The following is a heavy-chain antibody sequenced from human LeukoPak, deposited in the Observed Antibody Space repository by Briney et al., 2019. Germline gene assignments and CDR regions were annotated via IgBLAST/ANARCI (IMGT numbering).Heavy chain of an antibody. D-gene: IGHD3-16*01. CDR3: ARDLILKTGEGDDAFDI. Sequence: EASVKVSFKASGYTFTSYYMHWVRQAPGQGLEWMGIINPSGGSTSYAQKFQGRVTMTRDTSTSTVYMELSSLRSEDTAVYYCARDLILKTGEGDDAFDIWGQGTMVTVPS. V-gene: IGHV1-46*01. J-gene: IGHJ3*02. CDR1: GYTFTSYY. CDR2: INPSGGST.